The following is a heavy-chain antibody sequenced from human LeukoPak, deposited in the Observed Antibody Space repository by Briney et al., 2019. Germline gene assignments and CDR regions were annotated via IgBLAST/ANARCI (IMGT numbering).Heavy chain of an antibody. CDR2: ISAYNGNT. CDR3: ARGGIVVVVAAPLARIDY. Sequence: ASVKVSCKASGYTFTSYGISWVRQAPGQGLEWMGWISAYNGNTNYAQKLQGRVTMTTDTSTSTAYMELSSLRSEDTAVYYCARGGIVVVVAAPLARIDYWGQGTLVTVSS. V-gene: IGHV1-18*01. CDR1: GYTFTSYG. D-gene: IGHD2-15*01. J-gene: IGHJ4*02.